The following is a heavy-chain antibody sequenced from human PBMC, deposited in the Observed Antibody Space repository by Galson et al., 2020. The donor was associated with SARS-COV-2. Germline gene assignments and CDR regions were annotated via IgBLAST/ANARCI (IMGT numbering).Heavy chain of an antibody. CDR1: GGSFSDYT. V-gene: IGHV4-34*01. CDR2: VSHSGST. CDR3: ARGGSRPIMAFDYYYFYMDV. Sequence: TLSLTCAVYGGSFSDYTWTWVRQPPGKGLEWVGEVSHSGSTNYSPSLKSRVFMSVDTSKNQFSLKLRSVTAADTAMYYCARGGSRPIMAFDYYYFYMDVWGKGTTVTVSS. D-gene: IGHD3-10*01. J-gene: IGHJ6*03.